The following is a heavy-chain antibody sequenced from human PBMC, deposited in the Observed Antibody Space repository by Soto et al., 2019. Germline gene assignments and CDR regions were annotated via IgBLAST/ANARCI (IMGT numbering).Heavy chain of an antibody. CDR2: ISGSGGST. CDR3: APHLCFGELYY. V-gene: IGHV3-23*01. Sequence: EVQLLESGGGLVQPGGSLRLSCAASGFTFSSYAMSWVRQAPGKGLEWVSAISGSGGSTYYADSVKGRFTISRDNSKNTLYLQMNSLTAGDTAVYYCAPHLCFGELYYWGQGTLVTVSS. CDR1: GFTFSSYA. D-gene: IGHD3-10*01. J-gene: IGHJ4*02.